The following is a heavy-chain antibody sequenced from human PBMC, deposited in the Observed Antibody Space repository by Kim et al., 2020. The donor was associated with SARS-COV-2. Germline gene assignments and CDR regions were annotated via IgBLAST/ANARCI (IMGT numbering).Heavy chain of an antibody. D-gene: IGHD3-9*01. J-gene: IGHJ3*02. CDR3: ARDVGFRYFDMFRGDAFDI. CDR2: ISSYNGNT. V-gene: IGHV1-18*01. Sequence: ASVKVSCKASGYTFTSYGISWVRQAPGQGLEWMGWISSYNGNTNYAQKLQGRVTMTTDTSTSTAYMELRSLRYDDTAVYYCARDVGFRYFDMFRGDAFDIWGQGTRFTVSS. CDR1: GYTFTSYG.